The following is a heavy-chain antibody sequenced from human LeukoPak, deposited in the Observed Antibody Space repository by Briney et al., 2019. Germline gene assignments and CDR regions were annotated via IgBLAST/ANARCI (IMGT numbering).Heavy chain of an antibody. V-gene: IGHV4-59*01. CDR2: IYYSGST. J-gene: IGHJ4*02. CDR1: GGSISSYY. CDR3: ARESHYFDY. Sequence: SETLSLTCTVAGGSISSYYWSWIRQPPGKGLEWIGYIYYSGSTNYNPSLKSRVTISVDTSKNQFSLKLSSVTAADTAVYYCARESHYFDYWGQGTLVTVSS.